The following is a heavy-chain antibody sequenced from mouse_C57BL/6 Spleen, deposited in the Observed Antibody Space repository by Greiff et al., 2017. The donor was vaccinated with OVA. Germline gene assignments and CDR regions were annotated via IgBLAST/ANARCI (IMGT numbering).Heavy chain of an antibody. D-gene: IGHD1-1*01. V-gene: IGHV1-22*01. CDR1: GYTFTDYN. CDR2: INPNNGGT. CDR3: ARAVYYGSSPYWYFDV. Sequence: EVQLQQSGPELVKPGASVKMSCKASGYTFTDYNMHWVKQSHGKSLEWIGYINPNNGGTSYNQKFKGKATLTVNKSSSTAYMELRSLTSEESAVYYCARAVYYGSSPYWYFDVWGTGTTVTVSS. J-gene: IGHJ1*03.